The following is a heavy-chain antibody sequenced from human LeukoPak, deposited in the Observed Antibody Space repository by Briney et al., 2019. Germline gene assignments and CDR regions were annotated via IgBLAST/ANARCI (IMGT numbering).Heavy chain of an antibody. D-gene: IGHD3-10*01. CDR3: ARDLYYGSGSQSNIDY. V-gene: IGHV1-18*04. CDR1: DYKFTSYG. Sequence: ASVKVSCKASDYKFTSYGLSWVRQAPGQGLEWMGWISAYNGDTNYAQKLQGRVTMTTDTSTSTAYMELRSLRSDDTAVYYCARDLYYGSGSQSNIDYWGQGTLVTVSS. CDR2: ISAYNGDT. J-gene: IGHJ4*02.